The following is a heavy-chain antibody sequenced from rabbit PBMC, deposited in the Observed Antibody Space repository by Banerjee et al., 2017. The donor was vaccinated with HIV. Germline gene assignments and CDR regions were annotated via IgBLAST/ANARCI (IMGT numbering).Heavy chain of an antibody. CDR3: VRDSTYVSSSGYWLDL. CDR1: EFDFSIYY. D-gene: IGHD1-1*01. CDR2: IDPVFGGT. V-gene: IGHV1S7*01. J-gene: IGHJ5*01. Sequence: QLKESGGGLVQPGGSLKLSCKASEFDFSIYYMSWVRQAPGKGLEWIGYIDPVFGGTYYASWVNGRFTISSHNAQNSVDLQMNSLTAADTATYFCVRDSTYVSSSGYWLDLWGPGTLVTVS.